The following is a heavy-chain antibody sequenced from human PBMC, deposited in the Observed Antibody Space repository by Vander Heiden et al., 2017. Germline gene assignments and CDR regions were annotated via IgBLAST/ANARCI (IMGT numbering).Heavy chain of an antibody. V-gene: IGHV3-33*01. Sequence: QVQLVESGGGVVQPGRSLRLSCAASGFTFSSYGMPWVRQAPGKGLEWVAVIWYDGSNKYYADSVKGRFTISRDNSKNTLYLQMNSLRAEDTAVYYCARVGYGSGTFDYWGQGTLVTVSS. D-gene: IGHD3-10*01. CDR3: ARVGYGSGTFDY. J-gene: IGHJ4*02. CDR1: GFTFSSYG. CDR2: IWYDGSNK.